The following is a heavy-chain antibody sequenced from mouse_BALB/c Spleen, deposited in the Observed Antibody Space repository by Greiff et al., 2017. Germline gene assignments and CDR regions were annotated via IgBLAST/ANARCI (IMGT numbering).Heavy chain of an antibody. CDR2: IYPGDGDT. D-gene: IGHD2-1*01. V-gene: IGHV1-80*01. CDR1: GYAFSSYW. Sequence: VQLQQSGAELVRPGSSVKISCTASGYAFSSYWMNWVKQRPGQGLEWIGQIYPGDGDTNYNGKFKGKATLTADKSSSTAYMQLSSLTSEDSAVYFCARGGNYGRGYYAMDYWGQGTSVTVSS. J-gene: IGHJ4*01. CDR3: ARGGNYGRGYYAMDY.